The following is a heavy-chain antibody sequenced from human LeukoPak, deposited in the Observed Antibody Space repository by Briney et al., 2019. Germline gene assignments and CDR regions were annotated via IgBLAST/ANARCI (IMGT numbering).Heavy chain of an antibody. J-gene: IGHJ6*03. CDR3: ARSVIRSGCTRYYYYYYYMDV. Sequence: PGGSLRLSCAASGFTFSTYWMSWVRQAPGKGLEWVAPIRQDGSQKYYVDSVKGRFTISRDNAKNSLYLQMNSLRAEDTAVYYCARSVIRSGCTRYYYYYYYMDVWGKGTTVTVSS. CDR2: IRQDGSQK. CDR1: GFTFSTYW. D-gene: IGHD6-19*01. V-gene: IGHV3-7*01.